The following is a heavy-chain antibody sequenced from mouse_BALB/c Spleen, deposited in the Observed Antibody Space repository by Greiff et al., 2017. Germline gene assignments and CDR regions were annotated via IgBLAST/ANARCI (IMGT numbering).Heavy chain of an antibody. V-gene: IGHV5-6*01. CDR1: GFTFSSYG. J-gene: IGHJ4*01. Sequence: EVKLQESGGDLVKPGGSLKLSCAASGFTFSSYGMSWVRQTPDKRLEWVATISSGGSYTYYPDSVKGRFTISRDNAKNTLYLQMSSLKSEDTAMYYCARHPMIKGSYAMDYWGQGTSVTVSS. CDR3: ARHPMIKGSYAMDY. CDR2: ISSGGSYT. D-gene: IGHD2-4*01.